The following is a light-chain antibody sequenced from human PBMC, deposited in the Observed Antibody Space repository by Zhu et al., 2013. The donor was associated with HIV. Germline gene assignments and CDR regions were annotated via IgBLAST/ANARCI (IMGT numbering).Light chain of an antibody. CDR1: QNIDKW. Sequence: QMTQSPSTLSASVGDRVTITCRASQNIDKWLAWYQQKPGKAPKLLIYDASNLETGVPSRFSGSGSGTDFTFTISSLQPEDIATYYCQQYDNLLTFGGGTKVEIK. V-gene: IGKV1-33*01. J-gene: IGKJ4*01. CDR2: DAS. CDR3: QQYDNLLT.